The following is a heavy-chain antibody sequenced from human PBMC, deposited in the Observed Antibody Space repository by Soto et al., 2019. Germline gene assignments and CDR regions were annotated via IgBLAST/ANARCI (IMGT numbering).Heavy chain of an antibody. V-gene: IGHV3-48*02. J-gene: IGHJ4*02. CDR1: GFSLANYP. D-gene: IGHD6-19*01. CDR2: SSPRGDTI. CDR3: AKGPHTNVGWPYYFES. Sequence: GGSLRLSCVASGFSLANYPMNWVRQTPGKGLEWISYSSPRGDTIYYADSVEGRFTISRDNARNSLSLHMSSLRDEDSALYYCAKGPHTNVGWPYYFESWGQGVPVTVSS.